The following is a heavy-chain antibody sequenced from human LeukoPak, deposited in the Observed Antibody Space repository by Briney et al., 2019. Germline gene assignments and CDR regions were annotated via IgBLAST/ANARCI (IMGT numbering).Heavy chain of an antibody. V-gene: IGHV3-23*01. D-gene: IGHD2-15*01. CDR3: AKQLGYCSDGSCYFPY. Sequence: GGSLRLSCAASGFSFSSYAMSWVRQAPGKGLEWVSAISNNGGYTYYADSVQGRFTISRDNSKSTLCLQMNSLRAEDTAVYYCAKQLGYCSDGSCYFPYWGQGTLVTVSS. CDR2: ISNNGGYT. J-gene: IGHJ4*02. CDR1: GFSFSSYA.